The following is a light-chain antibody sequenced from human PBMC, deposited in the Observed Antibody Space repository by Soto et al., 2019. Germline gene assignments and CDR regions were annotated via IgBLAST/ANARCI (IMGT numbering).Light chain of an antibody. CDR3: AAWDDSLNGVL. J-gene: IGLJ2*01. V-gene: IGLV1-44*01. CDR2: SNT. CDR1: SSNIGSNT. Sequence: QSVLTQSPSASGTPGQRVTISCSGSSSNIGSNTVNWYQQLPGTAPKLLIYSNTQRTSGVPDRFSGSKSGTSASLAISGLQSEDEADYYCAAWDDSLNGVLFGGGTKVTVL.